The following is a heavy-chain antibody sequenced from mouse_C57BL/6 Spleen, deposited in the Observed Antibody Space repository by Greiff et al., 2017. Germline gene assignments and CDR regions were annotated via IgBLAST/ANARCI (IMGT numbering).Heavy chain of an antibody. D-gene: IGHD3-3*01. J-gene: IGHJ2*01. Sequence: VQLQQPGPVLVKPGASVKMSCKASGYTFTDYYMNWVKQSHGKSLEWIGVINPYNGGTSYNQKFKGKATLTVDKSSSTAYMELNSLTSEDSAVYYCARWGDEGYFDYWGQGTTLTVSS. CDR3: ARWGDEGYFDY. CDR1: GYTFTDYY. CDR2: INPYNGGT. V-gene: IGHV1-19*01.